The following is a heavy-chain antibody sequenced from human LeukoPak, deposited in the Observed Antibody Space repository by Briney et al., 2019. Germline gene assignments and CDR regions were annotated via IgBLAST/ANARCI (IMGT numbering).Heavy chain of an antibody. CDR3: ARAIVVVVTAPPYWYFDL. CDR1: GDSISSFY. Sequence: PSETLSLTCTVSGDSISSFYWSWIRQPPGKGLEWIGCVYYSGTTNYNPSLKSRVTISVDTSKNQFSLKLSSVTAADTAVYYCARAIVVVVTAPPYWYFDLWGRGTLVTVSS. CDR2: VYYSGTT. V-gene: IGHV4-59*08. D-gene: IGHD2-21*02. J-gene: IGHJ2*01.